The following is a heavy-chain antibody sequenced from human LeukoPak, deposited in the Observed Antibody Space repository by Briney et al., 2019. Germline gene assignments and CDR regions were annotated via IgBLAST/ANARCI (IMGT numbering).Heavy chain of an antibody. CDR2: ISYDGSNK. Sequence: PGGSLRLSCAASGFTFSSYAMHWVRQAPGKGLEWVAVISYDGSNKYYADSAKGRFTISRDDSKNTLYLQMNSLRAEDTAVYYCARGGYDNYYGYFDYWGQGTLVTVSS. J-gene: IGHJ4*02. D-gene: IGHD3-9*01. CDR3: ARGGYDNYYGYFDY. V-gene: IGHV3-30-3*01. CDR1: GFTFSSYA.